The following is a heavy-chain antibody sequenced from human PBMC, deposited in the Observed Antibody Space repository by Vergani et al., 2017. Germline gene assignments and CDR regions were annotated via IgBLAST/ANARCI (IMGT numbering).Heavy chain of an antibody. Sequence: QVQLQESGPGLVKPSETLSLTCTVSGGSISSYYWSWIRQPPGKGLEWIGYIYYSGGTNYNPSLKSRVTISVDTSKNQFSLKLSSVTAADTAVYYCAREGRRLFGRPSGYFDYWGQGTLVTVSS. D-gene: IGHD3-10*01. J-gene: IGHJ4*02. CDR1: GGSISSYY. CDR3: AREGRRLFGRPSGYFDY. V-gene: IGHV4-59*01. CDR2: IYYSGGT.